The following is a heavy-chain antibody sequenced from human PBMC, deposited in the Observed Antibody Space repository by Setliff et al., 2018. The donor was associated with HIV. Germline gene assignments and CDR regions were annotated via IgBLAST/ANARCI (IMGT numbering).Heavy chain of an antibody. CDR3: ATGRDSSGYYFLADY. D-gene: IGHD3-22*01. V-gene: IGHV1-2*02. CDR1: GYTFTGYH. J-gene: IGHJ4*02. CDR2: INPNSGGT. Sequence: GASVKVSCKTSGYTFTGYHMHWVRQAPGQGLECMGWINPNSGGTIYAQKFQDRVTMTRDTSSSTAYMELSRLRSDDTAVYYCATGRDSSGYYFLADYWGRGTLVTVSS.